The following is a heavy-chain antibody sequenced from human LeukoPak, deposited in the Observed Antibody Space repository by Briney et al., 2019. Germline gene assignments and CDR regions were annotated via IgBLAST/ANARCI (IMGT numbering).Heavy chain of an antibody. D-gene: IGHD1-26*01. CDR3: ARAIRMGAKDTFYYYYYMDV. J-gene: IGHJ6*03. V-gene: IGHV1-18*01. Sequence: ASVKVSCKASGYTFSSYGISWVRQAPGQGLEWMGWISGYNGNTHYAQKVQGRVTMTTDTSTTTAYMELRSLRSDDTAVYYCARAIRMGAKDTFYYYYYMDVWGKGTTVTVSS. CDR1: GYTFSSYG. CDR2: ISGYNGNT.